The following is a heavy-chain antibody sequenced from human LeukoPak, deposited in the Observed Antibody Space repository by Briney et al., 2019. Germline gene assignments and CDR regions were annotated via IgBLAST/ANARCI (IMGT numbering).Heavy chain of an antibody. D-gene: IGHD1-26*01. V-gene: IGHV4-38-2*01. Sequence: SETLSLTCAVSGYSINSFYYWGWIRQPPGKGLEWIASISHRGSTYYNLSLKSRVTISVDTVKNQLSLKVNSVTGAGTAVYYCTRQLGGSYGEYYSDYWGQGTLVTVSS. J-gene: IGHJ4*02. CDR3: TRQLGGSYGEYYSDY. CDR1: GYSINSFYY. CDR2: ISHRGST.